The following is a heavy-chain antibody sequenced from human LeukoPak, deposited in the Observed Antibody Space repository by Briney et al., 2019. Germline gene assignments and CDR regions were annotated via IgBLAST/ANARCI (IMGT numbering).Heavy chain of an antibody. J-gene: IGHJ5*02. Sequence: GGSLRLSCAASGFTFSSYWMSWVRQAPGKGLEWVANIKQDGSEKYYVDSVKGRFTISRDNAKNSLYLQMNSLRAEDTAVYYCARDTRFLEWLGWFDRWGQGTLVTVSS. V-gene: IGHV3-7*01. CDR2: IKQDGSEK. CDR1: GFTFSSYW. CDR3: ARDTRFLEWLGWFDR. D-gene: IGHD3-3*01.